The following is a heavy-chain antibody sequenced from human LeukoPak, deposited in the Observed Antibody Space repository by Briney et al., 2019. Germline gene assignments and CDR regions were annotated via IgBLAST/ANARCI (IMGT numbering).Heavy chain of an antibody. CDR3: VRSVDYFDNTGPHMMFDY. Sequence: SETLSLTCNVSGGSVTSHYWNWIRRPPGKGLEWIGYLYHTGITKYNPSLKSRVSMSVDTSKSQFFLKVNSVTAADTAVYHCVRSVDYFDNTGPHMMFDYWGQGSLVTVSS. CDR2: LYHTGIT. D-gene: IGHD3-22*01. V-gene: IGHV4-59*02. J-gene: IGHJ4*02. CDR1: GGSVTSHY.